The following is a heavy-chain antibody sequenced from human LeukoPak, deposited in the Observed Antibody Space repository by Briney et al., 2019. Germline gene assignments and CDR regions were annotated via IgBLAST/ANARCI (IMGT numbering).Heavy chain of an antibody. V-gene: IGHV3-74*01. CDR2: INSDETIS. D-gene: IGHD3-16*01. CDR1: GFTFSSYW. J-gene: IGHJ1*01. Sequence: PGGSLRLSCAASGFTFSSYWMHWVRQVPNQGPMWVSRINSDETISEYVDSVNGRFTISRDNAKNTLYLQMNSLRAEDTAVYFCLYGGYFQHWGQGTLVTVSS. CDR3: LYGGYFQH.